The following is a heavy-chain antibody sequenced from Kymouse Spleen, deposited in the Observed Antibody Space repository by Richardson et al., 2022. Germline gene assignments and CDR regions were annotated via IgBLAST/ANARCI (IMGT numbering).Heavy chain of an antibody. V-gene: IGHV4-61*01. J-gene: IGHJ4*02. CDR1: GGSVSSGSYY. CDR2: IYYSGST. Sequence: QVQLQESGPGLVKPSETLSLTCTVSGGSVSSGSYYWSWIRQPPGKGLEWIGYIYYSGSTNYNPSLKSRVTISVDTSKNQFSLKLSSVTAADTAVYYCAREGLLEGYFDYWGQGTLVTVSS. CDR3: AREGLLEGYFDY. D-gene: IGHD4-11,IGHD4-11*01,IGHD4-17*01.